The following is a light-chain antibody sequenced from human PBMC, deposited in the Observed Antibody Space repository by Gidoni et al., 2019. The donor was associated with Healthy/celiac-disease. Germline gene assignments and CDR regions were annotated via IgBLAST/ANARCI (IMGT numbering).Light chain of an antibody. CDR1: QSVSSN. CDR2: GAA. Sequence: PATLSVSPGERATLSCRASQSVSSNLAWYQQKPGQAPRLLIYGAATRATGIPARFSGSGSGTEFTLTISSLQSEDFAVYYCQQYNNWPQTFXXXTKVEIK. J-gene: IGKJ1*01. V-gene: IGKV3-15*01. CDR3: QQYNNWPQT.